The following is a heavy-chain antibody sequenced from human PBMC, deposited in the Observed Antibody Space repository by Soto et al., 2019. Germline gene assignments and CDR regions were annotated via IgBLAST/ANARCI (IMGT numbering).Heavy chain of an antibody. CDR2: ISSSGSTI. J-gene: IGHJ6*03. CDR1: GFTFSDYY. V-gene: IGHV3-11*01. CDR3: ARVERGYSGYDPYYYYMDV. D-gene: IGHD5-12*01. Sequence: GGSLRLSCAASGFTFSDYYMSWIRQAPGKGLEWVSYISSSGSTIYYADSVKGRFTISRDNAKNSLYLQMNSLRAEDTAMYYCARVERGYSGYDPYYYYMDVWGKGTTVTVSS.